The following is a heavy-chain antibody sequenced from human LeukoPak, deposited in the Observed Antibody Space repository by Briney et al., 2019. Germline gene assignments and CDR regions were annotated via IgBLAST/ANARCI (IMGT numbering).Heavy chain of an antibody. Sequence: GGSLRLSCAASGFTFSSYGMHWVRQASGKGLEWVGRIRSKANSYATAYAASVKGRFTISRDDSKNTAYLQMNSLKTEDTAVYYCTRHFVGGDAFDIWGQGTMVTVSS. J-gene: IGHJ3*02. CDR1: GFTFSSYG. V-gene: IGHV3-73*01. D-gene: IGHD4-23*01. CDR2: IRSKANSYAT. CDR3: TRHFVGGDAFDI.